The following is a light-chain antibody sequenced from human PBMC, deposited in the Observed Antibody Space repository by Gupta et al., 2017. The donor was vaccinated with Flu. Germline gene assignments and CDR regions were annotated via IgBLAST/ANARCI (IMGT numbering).Light chain of an antibody. CDR2: SNN. CDR1: SSNVGTNP. CDR3: AAWDDTLDGHVV. J-gene: IGLJ2*01. V-gene: IGLV1-44*01. Sequence: QSVLTQPPSASVSPGQRVTISCSGSSSNVGTNPVTWYQQLPGTAPNLLIFSNNQRPSGVPDRCSGSRSGTSASLVISGLQSEDEADYYCAAWDDTLDGHVVFGGGTKLTVL.